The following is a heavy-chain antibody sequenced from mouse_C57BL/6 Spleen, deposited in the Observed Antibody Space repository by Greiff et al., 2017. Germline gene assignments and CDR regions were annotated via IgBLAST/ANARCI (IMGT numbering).Heavy chain of an antibody. CDR2: IDPSDSET. D-gene: IGHD1-1*01. J-gene: IGHJ3*01. Sequence: QVQLQQPGAELVRPGSSVKLSCKASGYTFTSYWLHWVKQRPIQGLEWIGNIDPSDSETHYNQKFKDKATLTVDKSSSTAYMQRSSLTSEDSAVYYCASSYVSSGAYWGQGTLVTVSA. CDR3: ASSYVSSGAY. CDR1: GYTFTSYW. V-gene: IGHV1-52*01.